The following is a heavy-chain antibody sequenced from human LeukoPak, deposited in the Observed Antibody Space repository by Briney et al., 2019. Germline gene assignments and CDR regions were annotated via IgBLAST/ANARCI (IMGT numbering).Heavy chain of an antibody. Sequence: PSETLSLTRTVSGGSVSSGSYHWSWIRQPPGKGLEWIGYIYYSESTNYNPSLKSRVTISVDTSKNQFSLKLSSVTAADTAVYYCARFNSGYDRSFDYWGQGTLVTVSS. V-gene: IGHV4-61*01. CDR2: IYYSEST. D-gene: IGHD5-12*01. CDR1: GGSVSSGSYH. CDR3: ARFNSGYDRSFDY. J-gene: IGHJ4*02.